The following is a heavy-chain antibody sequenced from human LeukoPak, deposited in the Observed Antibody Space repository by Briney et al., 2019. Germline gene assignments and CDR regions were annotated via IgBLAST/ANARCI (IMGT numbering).Heavy chain of an antibody. Sequence: PVASVKVSCKASGGTFSSYAISWVRQAPGQGLEWMGGIIPIFGTANYAQKFQGRVTITTDESTSTAIMELRSLRSEDTAVYYCASYSNLRKTIVYWGQGTLVTVSS. J-gene: IGHJ4*02. V-gene: IGHV1-69*05. CDR1: GGTFSSYA. CDR2: IIPIFGTA. CDR3: ASYSNLRKTIVY. D-gene: IGHD4-11*01.